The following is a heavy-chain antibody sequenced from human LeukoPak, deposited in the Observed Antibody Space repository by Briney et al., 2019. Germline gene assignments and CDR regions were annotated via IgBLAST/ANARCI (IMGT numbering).Heavy chain of an antibody. J-gene: IGHJ4*02. D-gene: IGHD2-2*01. CDR2: ISSSSSYI. CDR1: GFTFSSYS. CDR3: ARTSGYCSSTSCYAFDY. Sequence: GGSLRLSCAASGFTFSSYSMNWVRQAPGKGLEWVSSISSSSSYIYYADSVKGRFTISRDNAKNSLYLQMNSLRAEDTAVYYCARTSGYCSSTSCYAFDYWGQGTLVTVSS. V-gene: IGHV3-21*01.